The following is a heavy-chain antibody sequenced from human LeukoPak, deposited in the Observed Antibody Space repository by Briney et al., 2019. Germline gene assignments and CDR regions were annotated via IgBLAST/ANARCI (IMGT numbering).Heavy chain of an antibody. CDR2: INEDGSIT. CDR3: ARDLSGAWDF. D-gene: IGHD1-26*01. V-gene: IGHV3-74*01. CDR1: GFSFSRYW. Sequence: GGSLRLSCADSGFSFSRYWMHWVRHVPGKGLVWVSRINEDGSITNYADSVKGRFTISRDNAKRTLYLQMHSLRAEDTAMYYCARDLSGAWDFWGQGTLVTVSS. J-gene: IGHJ4*02.